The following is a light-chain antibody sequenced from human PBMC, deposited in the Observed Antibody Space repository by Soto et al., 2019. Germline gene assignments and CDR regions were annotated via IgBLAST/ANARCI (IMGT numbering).Light chain of an antibody. Sequence: EILLTQSPGTLALSPLERATLSFMSSEPVSTSFLAWYQQKRGQPPRLLIYGASTRATGVPDRFSGSGSGTDFTLTISELDPEDFAVYYCQVYHWSLTWTFGPGTKVDIK. CDR3: QVYHWSLTWT. J-gene: IGKJ1*01. CDR1: EPVSTSF. CDR2: GAS. V-gene: IGKV3-20*01.